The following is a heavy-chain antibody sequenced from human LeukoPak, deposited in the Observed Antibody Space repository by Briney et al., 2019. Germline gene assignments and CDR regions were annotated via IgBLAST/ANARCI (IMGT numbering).Heavy chain of an antibody. CDR1: GGSISSSSYY. CDR2: IYYSGRT. D-gene: IGHD2-15*01. Sequence: SETLSLTCTVSGGSISSSSYYWGWIRQPPGKGLEWIGSIYYSGRTYYNPSLKSRVTISVDTSKNQFSLKLSSVTAADTAVYYCARQEVAAPGEYYFDYWGQGTLVTVSS. CDR3: ARQEVAAPGEYYFDY. J-gene: IGHJ4*02. V-gene: IGHV4-39*01.